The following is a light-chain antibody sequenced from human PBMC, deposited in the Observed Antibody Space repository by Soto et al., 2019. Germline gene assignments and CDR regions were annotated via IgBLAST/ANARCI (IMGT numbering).Light chain of an antibody. CDR1: QSISNW. V-gene: IGKV1-5*03. Sequence: DIQMTQSPSTLSASVGDRVTITCRASQSISNWLAWYQQKPGKAPKLLIYKASSLQSGVPSRFSGSGSGTEFTLTISSLQPEDFATYYCQQANSFPLTFGGGTKVDIK. CDR2: KAS. J-gene: IGKJ4*01. CDR3: QQANSFPLT.